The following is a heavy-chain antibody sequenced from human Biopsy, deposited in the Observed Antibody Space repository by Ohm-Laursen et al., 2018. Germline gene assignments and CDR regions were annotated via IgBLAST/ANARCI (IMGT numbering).Heavy chain of an antibody. Sequence: SLRLSCAASGVTLSGYGMNWVRQAPGKGPEWVSTISANGATSYYADSVKGRFTISRDNSKNTLYLQMNSVRADDTAIYYCAKGGSITIFGVVINNCFDPWGQGTRVTVSS. CDR3: AKGGSITIFGVVINNCFDP. V-gene: IGHV3-23*01. J-gene: IGHJ5*02. CDR2: ISANGATS. CDR1: GVTLSGYG. D-gene: IGHD3-3*01.